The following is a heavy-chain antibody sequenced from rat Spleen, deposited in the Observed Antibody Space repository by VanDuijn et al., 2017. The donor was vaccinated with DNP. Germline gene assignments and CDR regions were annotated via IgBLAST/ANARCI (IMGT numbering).Heavy chain of an antibody. CDR1: GFTFSSFA. Sequence: EVQLVESGGGLVQPGRSMKLSCAASGFTFSSFAMAWVRQAPTKGLAWVASISYDGGNTYSRDSVKGRFTISRDIARSSLYLQMDSLRSEDTSTYYCAKDSGYDGIYYYFDYWGQGVMVTVSS. CDR3: AKDSGYDGIYYYFDY. D-gene: IGHD1-12*02. V-gene: IGHV5-20*01. CDR2: ISYDGGNT. J-gene: IGHJ2*01.